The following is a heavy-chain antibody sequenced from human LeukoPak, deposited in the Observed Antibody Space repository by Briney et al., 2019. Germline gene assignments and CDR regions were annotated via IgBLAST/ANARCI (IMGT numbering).Heavy chain of an antibody. CDR2: IYYSGST. CDR1: DGSISSYY. D-gene: IGHD3-3*01. Sequence: PSETLSLTCTVSDGSISSYYWSWIRQPPGKGLEWVGYIYYSGSTNYNPSLKSRVTISVDTSKNQFSLKLSSATAADTAVYYCAREGYDFWSGYSIDYCGQGTLVTVSS. V-gene: IGHV4-59*01. CDR3: AREGYDFWSGYSIDY. J-gene: IGHJ4*02.